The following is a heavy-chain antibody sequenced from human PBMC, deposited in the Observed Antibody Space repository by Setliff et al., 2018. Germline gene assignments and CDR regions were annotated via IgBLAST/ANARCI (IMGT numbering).Heavy chain of an antibody. CDR3: ARGGRAHYFDY. J-gene: IGHJ4*02. CDR1: GGTFRTYE. CDR2: IFPLLGTA. D-gene: IGHD1-26*01. V-gene: IGHV1-69*13. Sequence: SVKVSCKASGGTFRTYEFSWVRQAPGQRLGWMGGIFPLLGTANYAQKFGDRITITADESTTTAYMELSSLTFEDTAVYYCARGGRAHYFDYWGQGTLVTVSS.